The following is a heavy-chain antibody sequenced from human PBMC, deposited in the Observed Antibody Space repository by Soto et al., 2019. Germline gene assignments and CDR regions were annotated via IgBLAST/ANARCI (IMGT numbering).Heavy chain of an antibody. CDR1: GFTFDDYA. CDR3: AKDIEAYDSSGFVY. Sequence: GGSLRLSCAASGFTFDDYAMHWVRQAPGKGLEWVSGISWNSGSIGYADSVKGRFTISRDNAKNSLYLQMNSLRAEDTALYYCAKDIEAYDSSGFVYWGQGTLVTVS. V-gene: IGHV3-9*01. D-gene: IGHD3-22*01. CDR2: ISWNSGSI. J-gene: IGHJ4*02.